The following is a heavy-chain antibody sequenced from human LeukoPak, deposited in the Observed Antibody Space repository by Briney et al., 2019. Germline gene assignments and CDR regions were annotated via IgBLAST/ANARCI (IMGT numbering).Heavy chain of an antibody. J-gene: IGHJ4*02. Sequence: PSETLSLTCTVSGGSVSTSDYYWGWVRQSPVKGLEWIGDVFYTGKTNYNPSLRGRATISIDTSKNQFSLKLTYVTAADSAVYYCARVFDSWGQGTLVTVSS. CDR3: ARVFDS. V-gene: IGHV4-39*07. CDR2: VFYTGKT. CDR1: GGSVSTSDYY.